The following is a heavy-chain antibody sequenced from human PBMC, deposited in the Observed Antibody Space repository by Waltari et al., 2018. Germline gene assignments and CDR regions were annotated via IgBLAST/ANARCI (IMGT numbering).Heavy chain of an antibody. Sequence: QLQLQESGPGLVKPSETLSLTCTVSGGSISSSSYYWGWIRQPPGKGLEWIGSIYYSGSTYYIPSLKSRVTISVDTSKNQFALKLSSVTAADTAVYYCARAGLPPSGPVDYGDYSVEDYGMDVWGQGTTVTVSS. CDR1: GGSISSSSYY. CDR3: ARAGLPPSGPVDYGDYSVEDYGMDV. CDR2: IYYSGST. V-gene: IGHV4-39*07. D-gene: IGHD4-17*01. J-gene: IGHJ6*02.